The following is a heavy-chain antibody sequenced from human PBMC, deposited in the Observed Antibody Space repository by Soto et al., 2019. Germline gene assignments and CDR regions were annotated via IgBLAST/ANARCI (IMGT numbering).Heavy chain of an antibody. D-gene: IGHD5-12*01. CDR3: ARGGQTISPND. Sequence: QVQLQQWGAGLLKPSETLSLTCAVAGGSFSGYCWSWIQQPTGKGLDWIGEINHGGRTNDNTSLKSRVTISIDTSKIQFSLKLSAVTAAVSGVYYCARGGQTISPNDWGQGTLVTVSS. V-gene: IGHV4-34*02. CDR1: GGSFSGYC. J-gene: IGHJ4*02. CDR2: INHGGRT.